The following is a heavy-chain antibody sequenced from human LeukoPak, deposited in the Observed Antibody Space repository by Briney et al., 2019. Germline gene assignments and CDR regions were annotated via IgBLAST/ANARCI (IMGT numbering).Heavy chain of an antibody. J-gene: IGHJ4*02. CDR3: AKAQTKLAVAGTAHDW. CDR1: GFTFSSYG. CDR2: ISYDGSNK. Sequence: GRSLRLSCAASGFTFSSYGMHWVRQAPGKGLEWVAVISYDGSNKYYADSVKGRFTISRDNSKNTLYLQMNSLRAEDTAVYYCAKAQTKLAVAGTAHDWWGQGTLVTVSS. V-gene: IGHV3-30*18. D-gene: IGHD6-19*01.